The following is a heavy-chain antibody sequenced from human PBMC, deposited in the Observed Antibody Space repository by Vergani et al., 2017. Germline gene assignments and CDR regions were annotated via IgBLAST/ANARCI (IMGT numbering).Heavy chain of an antibody. CDR3: AREENYYDSTGFGPGGSFD. Sequence: QVQLVQSGAEVKKPGASVKVSCKASGYTFTGYYMHWVRQAPGQGLEWMGWINPNSGGTNYAQKFQGRVTMTRDASISTAYMELSRLRSDDTAVYYCAREENYYDSTGFGPGGSFDWGPGTLVTVSS. D-gene: IGHD3-22*01. CDR1: GYTFTGYY. J-gene: IGHJ4*02. CDR2: INPNSGGT. V-gene: IGHV1-2*02.